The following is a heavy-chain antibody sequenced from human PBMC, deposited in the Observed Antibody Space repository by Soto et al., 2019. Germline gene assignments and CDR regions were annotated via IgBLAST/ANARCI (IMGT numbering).Heavy chain of an antibody. CDR2: IRPLNGKT. CDR1: GNTFTNHG. Sequence: QVQLVQSAAEVKKPGASVKVSCKASGNTFTNHGITWVRQAPGQGLEWMGWIRPLNGKTNYAQEFQGRFTMTTDTSTTTVYMELTSLRSDDTAVYYCARDSDRDGYIYWFFDLWGRGTLVTVSS. D-gene: IGHD5-12*01. CDR3: ARDSDRDGYIYWFFDL. V-gene: IGHV1-18*01. J-gene: IGHJ2*01.